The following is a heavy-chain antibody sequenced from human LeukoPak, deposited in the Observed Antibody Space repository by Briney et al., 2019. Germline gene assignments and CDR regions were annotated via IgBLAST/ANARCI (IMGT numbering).Heavy chain of an antibody. CDR3: ARAREYGDYVSAFDI. CDR2: INTDGSST. Sequence: PGGSLGLSCAASGFTFSSYWMHWVRQAPGKGLVWVSRINTDGSSTSYADSVKGRFTVSRDNAKNTPYLQMGSLRADDTAMYYCARAREYGDYVSAFDIWGQGTMVAVSS. CDR1: GFTFSSYW. V-gene: IGHV3-74*01. D-gene: IGHD4-17*01. J-gene: IGHJ3*02.